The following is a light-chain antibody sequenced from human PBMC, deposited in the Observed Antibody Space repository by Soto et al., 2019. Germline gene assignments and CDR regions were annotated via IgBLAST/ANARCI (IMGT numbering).Light chain of an antibody. V-gene: IGKV3-20*01. CDR1: QRPSNSH. CDR2: DTS. CDR3: QQYGTSEII. J-gene: IGKJ5*01. Sequence: EIVLTQSPCTLSLSPGERATLSCRASQRPSNSHVAWYLLKPGQAPRLLIFDTSSRATGIPDRFSGSVSGTDFTLAISRLEHEDFAVFYCQQYGTSEIIFGQGTRLEIK.